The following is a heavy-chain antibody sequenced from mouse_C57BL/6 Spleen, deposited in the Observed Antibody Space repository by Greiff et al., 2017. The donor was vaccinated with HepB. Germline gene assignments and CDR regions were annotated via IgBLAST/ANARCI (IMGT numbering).Heavy chain of an antibody. CDR2: IYPGDGDT. Sequence: QVQLKQSGPELVKPGASVKISCKASGYAFSSSWMNWVKQRPGKGLEWIGRIYPGDGDTNYNGKFKGKATLTADKSSSTAYMQLSSLTSEDSAVYFGASTGTGTWFAYWGQRTLVTVSA. V-gene: IGHV1-82*01. CDR3: ASTGTGTWFAY. CDR1: GYAFSSSW. D-gene: IGHD4-1*01. J-gene: IGHJ3*01.